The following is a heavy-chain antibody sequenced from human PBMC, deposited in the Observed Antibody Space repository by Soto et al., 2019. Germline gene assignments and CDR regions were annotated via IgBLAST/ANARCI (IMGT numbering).Heavy chain of an antibody. CDR1: GFTFSSYA. CDR2: ISGNSGKT. V-gene: IGHV3-23*01. CDR3: AKLGFVLMELYYFHQ. J-gene: IGHJ4*01. Sequence: GGSLRLSCTASGFTFSSYAISWVRQAPGKELEWVSTISGNSGKTNYAESVKGRFSISRDNSKNTVHLQLDSLRAEDTAVYFCAKLGFVLMELYYFHQWGHGTLVTVSS. D-gene: IGHD2-8*01.